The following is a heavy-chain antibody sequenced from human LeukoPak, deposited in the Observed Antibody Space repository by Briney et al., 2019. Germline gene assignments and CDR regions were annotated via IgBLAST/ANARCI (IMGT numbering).Heavy chain of an antibody. CDR2: ISSSSSYI. D-gene: IGHD3-22*01. Sequence: PGGSLRLSCAASGFTFGSYSMNWVRQAPGKGLEWVSSISSSSSYIYYADSVKGRFTISRDNAKNSLYLQMNSLRAEDTAVYYCARDLYDSSGYYYGIIDYWGQGTLVTVSS. J-gene: IGHJ4*02. V-gene: IGHV3-21*01. CDR3: ARDLYDSSGYYYGIIDY. CDR1: GFTFGSYS.